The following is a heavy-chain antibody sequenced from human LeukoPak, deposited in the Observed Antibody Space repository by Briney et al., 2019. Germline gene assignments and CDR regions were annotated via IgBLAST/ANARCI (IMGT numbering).Heavy chain of an antibody. V-gene: IGHV3-30*04. D-gene: IGHD3-22*01. Sequence: WGSLRLSCVASGFRFSGYAIHWVRQAPGKGLEWVALISYDGRRKDYADSVKGRFTIDRDDSKNTVYLQMNSLRPDDTAIYFCARQEARNYYYEGLDYWGQGNLVTVSS. J-gene: IGHJ4*02. CDR2: ISYDGRRK. CDR1: GFRFSGYA. CDR3: ARQEARNYYYEGLDY.